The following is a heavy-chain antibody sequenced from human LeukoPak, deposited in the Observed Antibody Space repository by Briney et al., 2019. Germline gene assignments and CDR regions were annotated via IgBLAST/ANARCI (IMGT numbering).Heavy chain of an antibody. CDR3: AKDRVTAAGYYFDY. J-gene: IGHJ4*02. V-gene: IGHV3-23*01. Sequence: PGGSLRLSCAASGFTVSSNYMSWVRQAPGKGLEWVSAISGSGGSTYYADSVKGRFTISRDNSKNTLYLQMNSLRAEDAAVYYCAKDRVTAAGYYFDYWGQGTLVTVSS. CDR2: ISGSGGST. D-gene: IGHD6-13*01. CDR1: GFTVSSNY.